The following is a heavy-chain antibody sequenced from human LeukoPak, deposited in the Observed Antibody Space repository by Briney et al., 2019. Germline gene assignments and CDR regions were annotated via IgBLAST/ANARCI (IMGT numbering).Heavy chain of an antibody. CDR3: ARDGSSSSRNYFDY. D-gene: IGHD6-6*01. V-gene: IGHV3-74*01. CDR2: INTEGSST. J-gene: IGHJ4*02. Sequence: PGGSLRLSCAASGFTFSSYWMHWVRHAPGKGLVWVSRINTEGSSTSYEDSVKGRFTIFRDNAKNTLYLQMNSLRAENTAVYYCARDGSSSSRNYFDYWGQGTLVTISS. CDR1: GFTFSSYW.